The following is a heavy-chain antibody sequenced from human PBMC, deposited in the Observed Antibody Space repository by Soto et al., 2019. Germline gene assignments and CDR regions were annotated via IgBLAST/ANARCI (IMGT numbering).Heavy chain of an antibody. CDR1: GFTFTSSA. Sequence: VKVSCKASGFTFTSSAVQWVRHARGQRLEWIGWIVVGSGNTNYAQKFQERVTITRDMSTSTAYMELSSLRSEDTAVYYWAAALTIFGGYYYYYGMDVWGQGTTVTVSS. J-gene: IGHJ6*02. V-gene: IGHV1-58*01. D-gene: IGHD3-3*01. CDR3: AAALTIFGGYYYYYGMDV. CDR2: IVVGSGNT.